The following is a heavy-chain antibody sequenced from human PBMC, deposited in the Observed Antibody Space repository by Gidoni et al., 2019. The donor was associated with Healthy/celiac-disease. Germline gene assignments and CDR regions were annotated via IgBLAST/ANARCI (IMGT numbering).Heavy chain of an antibody. CDR1: GFTFSSYD. CDR3: ARGWAVAGPFDY. D-gene: IGHD6-19*01. V-gene: IGHV3-13*04. J-gene: IGHJ4*02. CDR2: IGTAGDT. Sequence: EVQLVESGGGLVQPGGSLRLSCAASGFTFSSYDMHWVRQATGKGLEWVSAIGTAGDTYYPGSVKGRFTISRENAKNSLYLQMNSLRAGDTAVYYCARGWAVAGPFDYWGQGTLVTVSS.